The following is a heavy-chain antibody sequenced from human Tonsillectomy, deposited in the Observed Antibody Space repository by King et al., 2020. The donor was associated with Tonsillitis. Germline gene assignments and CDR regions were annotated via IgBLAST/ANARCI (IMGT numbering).Heavy chain of an antibody. J-gene: IGHJ6*02. V-gene: IGHV4-59*01. CDR2: IYYSGST. Sequence: QLQESGPGLVKPSETLSLTCTVSGGSISSYYWSWIRQPPGKGLEWIGYIYYSGSTNYNPSLKSRVTISVDTSKNQFSLKLSSVTAADTAAYYCARGGDGSSSYFPYYYYGMDVWGQGTTVTVSS. D-gene: IGHD3-22*01. CDR3: ARGGDGSSSYFPYYYYGMDV. CDR1: GGSISSYY.